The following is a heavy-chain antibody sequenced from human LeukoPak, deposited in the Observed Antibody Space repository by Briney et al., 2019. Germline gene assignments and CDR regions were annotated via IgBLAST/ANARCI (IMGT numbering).Heavy chain of an antibody. V-gene: IGHV4-39*01. J-gene: IGHJ4*02. Sequence: PSETLSLTCTVSGGSISSSSYYWGWIRQPPGKGLEWIGSIYYSGSTYYNPSLKSRVTISVDTSKNQFSLKLSSVTAADTAVYYCARGSARWEPLNWGQGTLVTVSS. CDR2: IYYSGST. D-gene: IGHD1-26*01. CDR3: ARGSARWEPLN. CDR1: GGSISSSSYY.